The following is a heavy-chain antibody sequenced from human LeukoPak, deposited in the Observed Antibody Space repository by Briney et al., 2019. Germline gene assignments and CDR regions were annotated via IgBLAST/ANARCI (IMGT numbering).Heavy chain of an antibody. D-gene: IGHD2-15*01. Sequence: SETLSLTCTVPGGSISSYSWTWIRQPPEKGLEWIGYIHYSGSTNYNPSLKSRVTISIDTSKNQFSLELSSVTAADTAVYYCAREGYCSGGSCYYFDYWGRGTLVTVSS. CDR3: AREGYCSGGSCYYFDY. CDR1: GGSISSYS. J-gene: IGHJ4*02. CDR2: IHYSGST. V-gene: IGHV4-59*01.